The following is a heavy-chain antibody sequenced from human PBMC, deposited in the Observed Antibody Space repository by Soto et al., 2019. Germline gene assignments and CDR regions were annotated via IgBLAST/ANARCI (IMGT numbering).Heavy chain of an antibody. D-gene: IGHD1-1*01. CDR2: IYHSGST. J-gene: IGHJ5*02. V-gene: IGHV4-4*02. Sequence: PSETLSLTCAVSGGSISSSNWWSWVRPPPGKGLEWIGEIYHSGSTNYNPSLKSRVTISVDKSKDQFSLKLSSVTAADTAVYYCVRDGTKTLRDWFDPWGQGISVTVSS. CDR3: VRDGTKTLRDWFDP. CDR1: GGSISSSNW.